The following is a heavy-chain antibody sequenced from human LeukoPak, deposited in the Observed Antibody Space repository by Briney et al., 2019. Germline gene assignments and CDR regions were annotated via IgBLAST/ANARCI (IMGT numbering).Heavy chain of an antibody. Sequence: GGSLRLSCAASGFTFANYAMSWVRQAPGQGLECVSVITGSGGSTSYADSVKGRFTISRDNSKNTLYLQINSLRPEDTAVYYCARAMRGYQLLPDYWGQGTLVTVSS. CDR3: ARAMRGYQLLPDY. CDR1: GFTFANYA. V-gene: IGHV3-23*01. D-gene: IGHD2-2*01. CDR2: ITGSGGST. J-gene: IGHJ4*02.